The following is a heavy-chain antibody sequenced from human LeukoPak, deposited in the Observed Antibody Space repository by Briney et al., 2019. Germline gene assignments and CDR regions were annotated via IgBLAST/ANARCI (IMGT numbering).Heavy chain of an antibody. D-gene: IGHD6-19*01. CDR1: GFTFSSYS. CDR2: ISSSSSTI. CDR3: ARSKGGWSDHFYGMDV. Sequence: GGSLRLSCAASGFTFSSYSMNWVRQAPGKGLEWVSYISSSSSTIYYADSVKGRFTISRDNAKNSLYLQMNSLRAEDTAVYYCARSKGGWSDHFYGMDVWGQGTTVTVSS. J-gene: IGHJ6*02. V-gene: IGHV3-48*04.